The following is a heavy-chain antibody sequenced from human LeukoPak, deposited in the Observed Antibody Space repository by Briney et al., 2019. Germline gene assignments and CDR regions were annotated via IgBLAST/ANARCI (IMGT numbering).Heavy chain of an antibody. V-gene: IGHV3-30*04. CDR3: ARVSGSGWTYWFDP. CDR2: ISYDGVNN. Sequence: GGSLRLSCAASGFTFSSDAIHWGRQAPGKGLEWVAVISYDGVNNYYADSVKGRFTISRDNSKNTVDLQMSSLGVADTAVYYCARVSGSGWTYWFDPWGQGTLVTVSS. CDR1: GFTFSSDA. J-gene: IGHJ5*02. D-gene: IGHD6-19*01.